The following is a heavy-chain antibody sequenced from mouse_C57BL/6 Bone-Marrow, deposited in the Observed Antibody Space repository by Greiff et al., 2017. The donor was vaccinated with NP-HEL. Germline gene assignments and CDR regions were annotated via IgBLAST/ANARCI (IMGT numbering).Heavy chain of an antibody. J-gene: IGHJ2*01. CDR1: GYTFTSYG. V-gene: IGHV1-81*01. D-gene: IGHD2-5*01. CDR2: IYPRSGNT. CDR3: APAYYSNYDY. Sequence: QVQLQQSGAELARPGASVKLSCKASGYTFTSYGISWVKQRTGQGLEWFGEIYPRSGNTYYNEKFKGKATLTADKSSSTAYMELRSLTSEDSAVYFCAPAYYSNYDYWGQGTTLTVSS.